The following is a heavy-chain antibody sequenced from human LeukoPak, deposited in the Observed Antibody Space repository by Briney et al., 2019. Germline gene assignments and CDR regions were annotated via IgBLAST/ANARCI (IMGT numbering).Heavy chain of an antibody. CDR1: GGSISSYY. CDR2: IYYSGST. J-gene: IGHJ4*02. Sequence: SETLSLTCTVSGGSISSYYWSWIRQPPGKGLEWIGYIYYSGSTNYNPSLKSRVTMSVDTSNNQFSLKLSSVTAADTAVYYCVRDRRYSYGYSGPDYWGQGTLVTVSS. D-gene: IGHD5-18*01. V-gene: IGHV4-59*12. CDR3: VRDRRYSYGYSGPDY.